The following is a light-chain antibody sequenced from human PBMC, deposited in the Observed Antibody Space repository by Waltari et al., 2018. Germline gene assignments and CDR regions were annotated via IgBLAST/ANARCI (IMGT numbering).Light chain of an antibody. Sequence: QSALTQPASVSGSPGQSITISCTGTNSDVGAYQYVSWYQQNPGKAPKLIIFDVSRRPSGVSYRFSGSKSGSTASLTISGLQAGDEADYYCSSYTTSATWVFGGGTKLTVL. V-gene: IGLV2-14*03. CDR2: DVS. CDR1: NSDVGAYQY. CDR3: SSYTTSATWV. J-gene: IGLJ3*02.